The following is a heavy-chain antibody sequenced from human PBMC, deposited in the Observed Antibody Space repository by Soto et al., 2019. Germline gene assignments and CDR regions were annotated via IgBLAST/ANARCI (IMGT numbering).Heavy chain of an antibody. CDR2: IGPSSTYT. Sequence: GESLKISCAASGFTFSSYSMSWVRQAPGRRLEWVSYIGPSSTYTYYADSVKGRFTISRDNAKNSLYLQMNSLRAEDSAVYYCARGHYGVDVWGQGTTVTVSS. V-gene: IGHV3-21*05. CDR3: ARGHYGVDV. J-gene: IGHJ6*02. CDR1: GFTFSSYS.